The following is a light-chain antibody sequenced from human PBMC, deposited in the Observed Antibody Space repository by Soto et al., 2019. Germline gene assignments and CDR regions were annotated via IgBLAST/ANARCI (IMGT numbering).Light chain of an antibody. CDR1: QSVSSK. V-gene: IGKV3-15*01. J-gene: IGKJ1*01. Sequence: EIVMTQSPATLSVSPGERATLSCRASQSVSSKLAWYQQKPGQAPRLLIYGASTRATGIPARFSGSGSGTEFTLTSSRLPSEYVAVYFWQQYNNWPRTFGQGTKVEIK. CDR3: QQYNNWPRT. CDR2: GAS.